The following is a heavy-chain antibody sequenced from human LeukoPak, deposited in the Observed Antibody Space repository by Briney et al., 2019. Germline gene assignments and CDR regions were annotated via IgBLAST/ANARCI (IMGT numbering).Heavy chain of an antibody. CDR2: NFPNFGTT. CDR1: GGSFSKYT. V-gene: IGHV1-69*08. CDR3: ARGPYYYDSSGYYYYYYYMDV. D-gene: IGHD3-22*01. J-gene: IGHJ6*03. Sequence: ASVKVFCKASGGSFSKYTIDWVRQAPGQGLEWMGSNFPNFGTTNYAQKFHGRVTITVNKSTSTAYMELSSLRSEDTAVYYCARGPYYYDSSGYYYYYYYMDVWGKGTTVTISS.